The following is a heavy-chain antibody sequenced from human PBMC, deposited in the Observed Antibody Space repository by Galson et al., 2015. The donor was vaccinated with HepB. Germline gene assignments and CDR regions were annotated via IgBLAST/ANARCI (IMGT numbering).Heavy chain of an antibody. CDR1: GFTFSSYA. CDR3: ARDWGGLVTGGIDY. Sequence: SLRLSCAASGFTFSSYAMHWVRQAPGKGLEWVAVISYDGSNKYYADSVKGRFTISRDNSKNTLYLQMNSLRAEDTAVYYCARDWGGLVTGGIDYWGQGTLVTVSS. V-gene: IGHV3-30-3*01. J-gene: IGHJ4*02. D-gene: IGHD2-21*01. CDR2: ISYDGSNK.